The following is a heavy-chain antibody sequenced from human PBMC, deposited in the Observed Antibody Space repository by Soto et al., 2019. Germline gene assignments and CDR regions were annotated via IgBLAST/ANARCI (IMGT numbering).Heavy chain of an antibody. V-gene: IGHV4-31*03. J-gene: IGHJ5*02. CDR1: GGSINSGAYH. CDR2: ISYRGTT. Sequence: QMQLQESGPRLVKPSQDLSLTCTVSGGSINSGAYHWSWVRQHPGKGLEWIGAISYRGTTYSNPSLQSRMTMSVDPSKTQLSLKLSSVTAADTAVYYCARMSATGTRWFDPWGPGTLVTVSS. CDR3: ARMSATGTRWFDP. D-gene: IGHD1-1*01.